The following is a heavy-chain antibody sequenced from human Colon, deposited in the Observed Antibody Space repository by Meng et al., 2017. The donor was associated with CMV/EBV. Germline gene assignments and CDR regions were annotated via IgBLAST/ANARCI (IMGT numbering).Heavy chain of an antibody. CDR2: IKTDGTGA. CDR3: ATAGGYSNSVFGVDP. J-gene: IGHJ5*02. D-gene: IGHD4-11*01. V-gene: IGHV3-74*01. CDR1: GFSFTDYY. Sequence: GESLKISCVASGFSFTDYYMYWVRQVPEKGLVWVSRIKTDGTGAVYADSVRGRFTISRDNSRNSLYLQMNSLRVEDTAVYYCATAGGYSNSVFGVDPWGQGTLVTVSS.